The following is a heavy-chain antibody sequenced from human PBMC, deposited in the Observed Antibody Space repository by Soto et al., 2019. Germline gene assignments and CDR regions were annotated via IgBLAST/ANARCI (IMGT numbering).Heavy chain of an antibody. V-gene: IGHV4-4*07. Sequence: SETLSLTCTVSGASMNIYHWSWIRHPAGKGLEWIGHIHSSGSTNYNPSLKSRVTMSVDTSKNQFSLRLMSLTAADTAVYYCARDQGVAAAGITWFDPWGQGSLVTVSS. J-gene: IGHJ5*02. CDR3: ARDQGVAAAGITWFDP. D-gene: IGHD6-13*01. CDR1: GASMNIYH. CDR2: IHSSGST.